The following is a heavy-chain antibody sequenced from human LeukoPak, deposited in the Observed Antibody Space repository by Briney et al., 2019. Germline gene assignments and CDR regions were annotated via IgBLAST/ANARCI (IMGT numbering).Heavy chain of an antibody. CDR3: TTVTHFYL. J-gene: IGHJ4*02. V-gene: IGHV3-15*01. D-gene: IGHD2-15*01. Sequence: PGGSLRLSCATSGFTFTGAWLSWVRQPPGKGLEWIGRIKGDGTTDYAAPLKGRFTISRDDSKATLYLQMNSLKTEDTGIYYCTTVTHFYLGGQGTLVTVSP. CDR1: GFTFTGAW. CDR2: IKGDGTT.